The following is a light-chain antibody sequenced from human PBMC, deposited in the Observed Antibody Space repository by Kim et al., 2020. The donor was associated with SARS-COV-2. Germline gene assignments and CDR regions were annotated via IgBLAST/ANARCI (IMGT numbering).Light chain of an antibody. V-gene: IGKV3-11*01. CDR2: DAS. CDR3: QQRSTSPWT. J-gene: IGKJ1*01. Sequence: LPAGERAPPCRGSRQGGSSNLAWYQQKPGQAPRLLIYDASNRATGIPDRFSGSGSGTDFTLTISSLEPEDFAVYYCQQRSTSPWTFGRGTKVEIK. CDR1: QGGSSN.